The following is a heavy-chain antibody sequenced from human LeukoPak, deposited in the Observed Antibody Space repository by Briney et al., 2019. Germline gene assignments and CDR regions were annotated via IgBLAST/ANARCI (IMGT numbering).Heavy chain of an antibody. D-gene: IGHD7-27*01. CDR1: GGSISTYY. CDR2: IYYSGST. V-gene: IGHV4-59*06. Sequence: ASETLSLTCTVSGGSISTYYWNWIRQPPGKGLEWIGYIYYSGSTYHNPSLKSRVTISVDTSKNQFSLKLSSVTAADTAVYYCARVLRDGDYFDYWGQGTLVTVSS. CDR3: ARVLRDGDYFDY. J-gene: IGHJ4*02.